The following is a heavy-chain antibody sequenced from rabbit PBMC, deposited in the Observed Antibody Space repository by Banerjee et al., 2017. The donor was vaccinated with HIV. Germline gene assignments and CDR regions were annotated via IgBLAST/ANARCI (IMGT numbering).Heavy chain of an antibody. CDR3: ARDPVTIVVAGVPYFNL. CDR1: GFSFSSSYY. Sequence: QSLEESGGDLVKPGASLTLTCTASGFSFSSSYYMCWVRQAPGKGLEWIACIYADSSGSTYYASWAKGRFTISKTSSTTVTLQMTSLTAADTATYFCARDPVTIVVAGVPYFNLWGPGTLVTVS. V-gene: IGHV1S40*01. CDR2: IYADSSGST. D-gene: IGHD4-1*01. J-gene: IGHJ4*01.